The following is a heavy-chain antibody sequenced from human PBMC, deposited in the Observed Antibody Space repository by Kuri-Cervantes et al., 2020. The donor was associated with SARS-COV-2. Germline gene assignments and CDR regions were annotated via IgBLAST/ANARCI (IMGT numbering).Heavy chain of an antibody. Sequence: ESLKISCAVYGGSFSGYYWSWIRQPPGKGLEWIGEINHSGSTNYNPSLKSRVTISVDTSKNQFSLKLSSVTAADAAVYYCASYTANYYGMDVWGQGTTVTVSS. J-gene: IGHJ6*02. CDR3: ASYTANYYGMDV. CDR1: GGSFSGYY. CDR2: INHSGST. D-gene: IGHD5-18*01. V-gene: IGHV4-34*01.